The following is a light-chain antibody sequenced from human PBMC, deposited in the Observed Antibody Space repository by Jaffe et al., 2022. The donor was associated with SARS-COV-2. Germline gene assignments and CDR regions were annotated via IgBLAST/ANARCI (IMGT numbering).Light chain of an antibody. CDR3: QVWDGSSDAHVV. CDR1: NIGSKS. CDR2: YDS. J-gene: IGLJ2*01. V-gene: IGLV3-21*04. Sequence: YVLTQPPSVSVAPGKTARITCGGNNIGSKSVHWYQQKPGQAPVLVIYYDSDRPSGIPERFSGSNSGNTATLTISRVEAGDEADYYCQVWDGSSDAHVVFGGGTKLTVL.